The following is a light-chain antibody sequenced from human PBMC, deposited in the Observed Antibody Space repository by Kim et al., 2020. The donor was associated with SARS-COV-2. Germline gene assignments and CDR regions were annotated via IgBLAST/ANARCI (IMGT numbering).Light chain of an antibody. CDR2: GAS. Sequence: LSPGERATRSCRASQSVINNYLAWYQEKPGQAPRLLSYGASSRATGIPDRVSGSGSGTDFTLTISRLEPEDCAVYFWQQYGSLITFGQGTRLEIK. CDR3: QQYGSLIT. V-gene: IGKV3-20*01. J-gene: IGKJ5*01. CDR1: QSVINNY.